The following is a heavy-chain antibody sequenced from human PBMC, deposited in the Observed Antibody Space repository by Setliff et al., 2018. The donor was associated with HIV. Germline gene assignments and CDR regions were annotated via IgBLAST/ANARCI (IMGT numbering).Heavy chain of an antibody. V-gene: IGHV4-39*01. CDR3: ATGLIMAPDY. CDR2: IYYSGST. CDR1: GGSISSSNYY. D-gene: IGHD2-8*01. Sequence: PSETLSLTCSVSGGSISSSNYYWGWIRQPPGKGLEWIGSIYYSGSTYYNPSLKSRVTISVDTSKNQFSLKLSSVAAADTAVYYCATGLIMAPDYWGQGSLVTVSS. J-gene: IGHJ4*02.